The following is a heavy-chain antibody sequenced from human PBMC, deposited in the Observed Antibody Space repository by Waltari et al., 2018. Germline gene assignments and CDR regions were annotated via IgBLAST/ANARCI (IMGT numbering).Heavy chain of an antibody. J-gene: IGHJ4*03. CDR3: ARARVATLYFDY. Sequence: QVQLVPSGAEVKKPGSSVKVSCKASGGPFSSYAIRWVRQAPGQGLEWMGGIIPIFGTANYAQKFQGRVTITADESTSTAYMELSSLRSEDTAVYYCARARVATLYFDYWGQGTMVTVSS. D-gene: IGHD5-12*01. CDR2: IIPIFGTA. V-gene: IGHV1-69*13. CDR1: GGPFSSYA.